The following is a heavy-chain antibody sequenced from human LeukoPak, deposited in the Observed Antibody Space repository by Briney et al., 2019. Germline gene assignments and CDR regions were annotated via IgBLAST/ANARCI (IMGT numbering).Heavy chain of an antibody. D-gene: IGHD2-2*01. CDR2: IYTNGGT. V-gene: IGHV3-53*01. CDR3: ARSVAPAATMDV. Sequence: PGGSLRLSWAASGFTVSGNYMNWVRQAPGKGLEWVSVIYTNGGTYYADSVKGRFTISRDKSKNTLYPQMNSLRAEDTAVYYCARSVAPAATMDVWGKGTTVTVSS. CDR1: GFTVSGNY. J-gene: IGHJ6*04.